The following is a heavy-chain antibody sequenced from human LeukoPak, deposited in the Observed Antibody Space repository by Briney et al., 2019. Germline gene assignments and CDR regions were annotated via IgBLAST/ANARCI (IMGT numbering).Heavy chain of an antibody. D-gene: IGHD6-19*01. J-gene: IGHJ4*02. V-gene: IGHV3-23*01. CDR3: ARDSSSGWFDY. CDR2: ISASGGNS. Sequence: GGSLRLSCEASGFTFSDSAMSWVRQASGRGLEWVSLISASGGNSYYADSVKGRFTVSRDSSKNTLHLQMNSLRAEDTVLYYCARDSSSGWFDYWGQGTLVTVSS. CDR1: GFTFSDSA.